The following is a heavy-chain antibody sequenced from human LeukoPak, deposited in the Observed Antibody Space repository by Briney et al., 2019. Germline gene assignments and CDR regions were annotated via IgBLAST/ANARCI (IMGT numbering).Heavy chain of an antibody. V-gene: IGHV4-59*08. CDR2: IYYSGST. J-gene: IGHJ4*02. CDR1: GGSISSYY. CDR3: ARQGRDGYIVDY. Sequence: SETLSLTCTISGGSISSYYWSWIRQPPGKGLEWIGYIYYSGSTNYNPSLKSRVTISVDTSKNQFSLKLRSVTAADTAVYYCARQGRDGYIVDYWGQGTLVTVSS. D-gene: IGHD2-21*02.